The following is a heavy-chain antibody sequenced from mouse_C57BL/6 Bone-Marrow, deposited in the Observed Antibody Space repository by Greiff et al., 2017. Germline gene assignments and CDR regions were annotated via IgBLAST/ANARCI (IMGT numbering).Heavy chain of an antibody. D-gene: IGHD1-1*01. Sequence: VQLQQSGAELVRPGASVKLSCKASGYTFTDYYINWVKQRPGQGLEWIARIYPGSGNTYYNEKFKGKATLTAEKSSSTAYMQLSSLTSEDSAVYFCARGDTTVGDWFAYWGQGTLVTVSA. V-gene: IGHV1-76*01. J-gene: IGHJ3*01. CDR1: GYTFTDYY. CDR2: IYPGSGNT. CDR3: ARGDTTVGDWFAY.